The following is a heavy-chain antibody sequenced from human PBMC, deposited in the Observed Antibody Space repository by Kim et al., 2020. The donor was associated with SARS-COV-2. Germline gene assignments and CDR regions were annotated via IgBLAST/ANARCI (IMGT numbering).Heavy chain of an antibody. J-gene: IGHJ6*02. D-gene: IGHD3-10*01. CDR2: IYYSGST. CDR3: ARYYGSGSYYGMDV. CDR1: GGSISSYY. Sequence: SETLSLTCTVSGGSISSYYWSWIRQPPGKGLEWIGYIYYSGSTNYNPSLKSRVTISVDTSKNQFSLKLSSVTAADTAVYYCARYYGSGSYYGMDVWGQGTTGSVSS. V-gene: IGHV4-59*01.